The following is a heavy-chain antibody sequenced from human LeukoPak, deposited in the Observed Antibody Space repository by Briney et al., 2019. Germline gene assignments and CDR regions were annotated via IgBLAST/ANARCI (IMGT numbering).Heavy chain of an antibody. Sequence: SQTLSLTCAFSGDSVSSNSAAWSWSRQSPSRGLEWLGRTYYRSKWYNDYAVSVKSRITINPDTSKNQFSLQLNSVTPEDTAVYYCARGGGAMDVWGQGTTVTVSS. CDR3: ARGGGAMDV. J-gene: IGHJ6*02. CDR2: TYYRSKWYN. V-gene: IGHV6-1*01. D-gene: IGHD3-10*01. CDR1: GDSVSSNSAA.